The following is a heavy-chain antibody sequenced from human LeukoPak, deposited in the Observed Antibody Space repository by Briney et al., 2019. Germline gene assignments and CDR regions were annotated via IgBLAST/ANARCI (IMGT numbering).Heavy chain of an antibody. CDR3: ARGQSCSSTSCFFDH. CDR2: IYSGGST. J-gene: IGHJ4*02. CDR1: GFTVSSNY. Sequence: GGSLRLSCAASGFTVSSNYMSWVRQAPGKGLEWVSVIYSGGSTYYADSVKGRFTISRDNSKNTLYLQMNSLRVEDTAVYYCARGQSCSSTSCFFDHWGQGTLVTVSS. D-gene: IGHD2-2*01. V-gene: IGHV3-53*01.